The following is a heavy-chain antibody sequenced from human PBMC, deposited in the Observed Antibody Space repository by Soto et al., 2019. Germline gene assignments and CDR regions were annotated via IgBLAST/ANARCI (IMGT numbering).Heavy chain of an antibody. D-gene: IGHD6-13*01. CDR1: SGSFSGYY. J-gene: IGHJ6*03. V-gene: IGHV4-34*01. CDR3: ARGRYSSNYYYYMDV. Sequence: QVQLQQWGAGLLKPSETLSLTCAVCSGSFSGYYWSWIRQPPGKGLEWIGEINHSGSTNYNPSLKSRVTISVDTSKNQFSLKLSSVTAADTAVYYCARGRYSSNYYYYMDVWGNGTTVTVSS. CDR2: INHSGST.